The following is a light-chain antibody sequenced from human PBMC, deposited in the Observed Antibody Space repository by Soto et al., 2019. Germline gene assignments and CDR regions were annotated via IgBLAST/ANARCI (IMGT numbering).Light chain of an antibody. CDR1: SSDVGGYNY. CDR2: EVS. V-gene: IGLV2-14*01. Sequence: QSALTQPASVSGSPGQSITSSCTGTSSDVGGYNYVSWYQQHPGKAPKLIIYEVSNRPTGVSNRFSGSKSGHTASLTISGLQSEDEADYFCTSYTSSSTLDVFGTGTKVTVL. J-gene: IGLJ1*01. CDR3: TSYTSSSTLDV.